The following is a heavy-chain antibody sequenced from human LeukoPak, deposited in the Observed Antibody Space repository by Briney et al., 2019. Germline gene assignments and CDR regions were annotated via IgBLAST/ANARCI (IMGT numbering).Heavy chain of an antibody. CDR2: MNPNSGNT. CDR1: GYTFTSYD. J-gene: IGHJ5*02. CDR3: ATYCSSTSCPYNWFDP. V-gene: IGHV1-8*03. D-gene: IGHD2-2*01. Sequence: ASVKVSCXASGYTFTSYDINWVRQANGQGLEWMGWMNPNSGNTGYAQKFQGRVTITRNTSISTAYMELSSLRSEDTAVYYCATYCSSTSCPYNWFDPWGQGTLVTVSS.